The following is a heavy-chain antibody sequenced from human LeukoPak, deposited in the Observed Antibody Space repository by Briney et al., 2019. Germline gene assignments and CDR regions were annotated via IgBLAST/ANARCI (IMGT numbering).Heavy chain of an antibody. CDR3: ARDANGVLGDD. CDR1: GYTFSSYG. J-gene: IGHJ1*01. Sequence: GASVKVSSKASGYTFSSYGISWVRQAPGQGLEWMGWISVYSGNTNYAQRLQGRVTMTTDTSTSTAYMELRSLRSDDTAVYYCARDANGVLGDDWGQGTLVTVSS. D-gene: IGHD3-10*02. CDR2: ISVYSGNT. V-gene: IGHV1-18*01.